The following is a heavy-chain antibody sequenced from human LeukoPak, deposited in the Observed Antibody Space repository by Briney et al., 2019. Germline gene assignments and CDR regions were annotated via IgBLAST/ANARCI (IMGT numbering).Heavy chain of an antibody. Sequence: SVKVSCKASGGTFSSYAISWVREAPGQGLEWMGGIIPIFGTANYAQKFQGRVTITADESTSTAYMELSSERAEDTAVCYCARVVVVHGIYYFDYWGQGTLVTVSS. CDR1: GGTFSSYA. CDR2: IIPIFGTA. J-gene: IGHJ4*02. V-gene: IGHV1-69*01. CDR3: ARVVVVHGIYYFDY. D-gene: IGHD3-22*01.